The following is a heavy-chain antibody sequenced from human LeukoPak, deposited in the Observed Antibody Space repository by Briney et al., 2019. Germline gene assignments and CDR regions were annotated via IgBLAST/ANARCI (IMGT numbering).Heavy chain of an antibody. Sequence: AQTQSLTCTVSGGSISSGGYYWSWIRQHPGKGLEWIGYIYYSGSTYYNPSLKSRVTISVDTSKTQFPLKLSSVTAADTAVYYCARVWLGYCSSTSCEDWFDPWGQGTLVTVSS. CDR3: ARVWLGYCSSTSCEDWFDP. D-gene: IGHD2-2*01. J-gene: IGHJ5*02. CDR2: IYYSGST. CDR1: GGSISSGGYY. V-gene: IGHV4-31*03.